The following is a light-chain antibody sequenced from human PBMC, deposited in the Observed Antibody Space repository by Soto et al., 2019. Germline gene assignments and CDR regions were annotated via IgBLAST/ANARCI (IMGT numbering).Light chain of an antibody. CDR3: QQYNNWPPT. J-gene: IGKJ5*01. CDR2: DAS. V-gene: IGKV3-15*01. CDR1: QSVRSN. Sequence: EIVLTQSPGTLSLSPGERATLSCRASQSVRSNLAWYQQKPGQAPRLLIYDASTRAPGIPARCTGSGSGTELTLTISSLQSDDFAVYHCQQYNNWPPTFGHGTRLEIK.